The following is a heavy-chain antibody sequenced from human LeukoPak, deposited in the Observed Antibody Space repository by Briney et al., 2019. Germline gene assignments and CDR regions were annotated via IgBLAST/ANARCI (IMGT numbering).Heavy chain of an antibody. J-gene: IGHJ3*02. Sequence: PSETLSLTCTVSGGSISSSSYYWSWIRQPAGKGLEWIGRIYTSGSTNYNPSLKSRVTISVDTSKNQFSLKLSSVTAADTAVYYCARGPPTYYYDSSGYHDAFDIWGQGTMVTVSS. CDR1: GGSISSSSYY. CDR3: ARGPPTYYYDSSGYHDAFDI. D-gene: IGHD3-22*01. V-gene: IGHV4-61*02. CDR2: IYTSGST.